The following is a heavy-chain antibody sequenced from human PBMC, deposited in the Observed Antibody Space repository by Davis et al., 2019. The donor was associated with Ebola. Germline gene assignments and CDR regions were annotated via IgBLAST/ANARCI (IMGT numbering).Heavy chain of an antibody. V-gene: IGHV3-7*01. J-gene: IGHJ4*02. CDR3: ARDRIAAAWDY. CDR1: GFTFSSYG. CDR2: IKEDGSEK. D-gene: IGHD6-13*01. Sequence: PGGSLRLSCAASGFTFSSYGMHWVRQAPGKGLEWVANIKEDGSEKHYVDSVKGRFTISRDNAKNSLYLQMNSLRAEDTAVYYCARDRIAAAWDYWGQGTLVTVSS.